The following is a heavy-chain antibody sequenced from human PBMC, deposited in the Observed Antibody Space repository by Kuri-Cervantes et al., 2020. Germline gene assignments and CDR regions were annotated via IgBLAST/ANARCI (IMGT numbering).Heavy chain of an antibody. Sequence: ESLKISCAVYNGSFTAYYGSWIRQPPGKGLEWIGEIDHRGSVNYNPSFRSRVTISIDTSNNHFSLKLSSVTAADTAVYFCARAPRRFAFGIWGQGTLVTVSS. CDR1: NGSFTAYY. CDR3: ARAPRRFAFGI. V-gene: IGHV4-34*01. CDR2: IDHRGSV. J-gene: IGHJ3*02.